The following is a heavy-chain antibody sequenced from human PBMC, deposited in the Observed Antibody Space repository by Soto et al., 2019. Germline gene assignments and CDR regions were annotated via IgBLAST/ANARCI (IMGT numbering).Heavy chain of an antibody. CDR1: GFTFSSYW. Sequence: EVQLVESGGGLVQPGGSLRLSCAASGFTFSSYWMSWVRQAPGKGLEWVANIKQAGSEKYYVDSVKGRFTISRDNAKKSLYLKLNSLRAADKAVYYCARGQGCNYQYGMDVWGQGTTVTVSS. V-gene: IGHV3-7*03. J-gene: IGHJ6*02. CDR2: IKQAGSEK. D-gene: IGHD2-15*01. CDR3: ARGQGCNYQYGMDV.